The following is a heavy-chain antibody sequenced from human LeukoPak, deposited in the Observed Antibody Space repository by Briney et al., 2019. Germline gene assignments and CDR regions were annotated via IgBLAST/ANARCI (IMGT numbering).Heavy chain of an antibody. CDR3: ARIEDRGAAFDS. V-gene: IGHV3-74*01. D-gene: IGHD3-22*01. Sequence: GGSLRLSCAASGFTFSRHWMYWVRQVPGAGLVLVSRTNTDGRTTSYADSVKGRFTISRDNAKNMVYLQMNSLRAEDTAVYYCARIEDRGAAFDSWGQGTLVTVSS. CDR1: GFTFSRHW. J-gene: IGHJ4*02. CDR2: TNTDGRTT.